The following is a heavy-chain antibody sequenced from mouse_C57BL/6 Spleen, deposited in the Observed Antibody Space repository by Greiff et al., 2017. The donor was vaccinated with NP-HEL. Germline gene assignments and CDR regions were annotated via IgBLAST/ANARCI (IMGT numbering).Heavy chain of an antibody. V-gene: IGHV1-82*01. D-gene: IGHD1-1*01. Sequence: VQLQESGPELVKPGASVKISCKASGYAFSSSWMNWVKQRPGKGLEWIGRIYPGDGDTNYNGKFKGKATLTADKSSSTAYMQLSSLTSEDSAVYFCVYGYFDYWGQGTTLTVSS. J-gene: IGHJ2*01. CDR3: VYGYFDY. CDR1: GYAFSSSW. CDR2: IYPGDGDT.